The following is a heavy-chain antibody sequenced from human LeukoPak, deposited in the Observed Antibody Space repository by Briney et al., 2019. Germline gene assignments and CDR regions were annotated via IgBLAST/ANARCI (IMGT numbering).Heavy chain of an antibody. D-gene: IGHD3-16*02. J-gene: IGHJ5*02. CDR1: GFTFSSCA. CDR2: ISGSGGST. Sequence: GGSLRLSCAASGFTFSSCAMSWVRQAPGKGLEWVSAISGSGGSTYYADSVKGRFTISRDNSKNTLYLQMNSLRAEDTAVYYCAKARLRLGELSLFPFDPWGQGTLVAVSS. V-gene: IGHV3-23*01. CDR3: AKARLRLGELSLFPFDP.